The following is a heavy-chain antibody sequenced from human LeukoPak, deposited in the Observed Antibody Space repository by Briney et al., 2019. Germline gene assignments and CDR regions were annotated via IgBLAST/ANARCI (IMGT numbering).Heavy chain of an antibody. Sequence: GGSLRLSCEVSGFTFTDYWMNWVRQAPGKGPEWVASIRQDGSEKTYVDSVRGRFTISRDNTKNSLSLQLNGLRAEDTAVYYCARDGTAAGLYFDLWGQGTLVTVSS. CDR2: IRQDGSEK. D-gene: IGHD6-13*01. J-gene: IGHJ4*01. V-gene: IGHV3-7*01. CDR3: ARDGTAAGLYFDL. CDR1: GFTFTDYW.